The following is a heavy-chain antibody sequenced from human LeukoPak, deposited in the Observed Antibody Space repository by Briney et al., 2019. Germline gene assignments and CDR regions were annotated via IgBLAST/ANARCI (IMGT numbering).Heavy chain of an antibody. CDR1: GFTFSSYE. CDR2: ISSSGSTI. CDR3: AKISTPIPAAGAMDN. V-gene: IGHV3-48*03. Sequence: GGSLRLSCAASGFTFSSYEMNWVRQAPGKGLEWVSYISSSGSTIYYADSVKGRFTISRDNSKSTLYLQMNGLRAEDTAVYYCAKISTPIPAAGAMDNWGQGTLVTVSS. J-gene: IGHJ4*02. D-gene: IGHD6-13*01.